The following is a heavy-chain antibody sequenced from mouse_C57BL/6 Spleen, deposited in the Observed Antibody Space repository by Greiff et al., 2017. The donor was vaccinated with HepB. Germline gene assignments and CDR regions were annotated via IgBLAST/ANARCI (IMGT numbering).Heavy chain of an antibody. CDR1: GYTFTSYW. D-gene: IGHD1-1*01. Sequence: VQLQQSGAELVKPGASVKLSCKASGYTFTSYWMHWVKQRPGRGLEWIGRIDPNSGGTKYNEKFKSKATLTVAKPSSTASMQISSRTSEDSAVCYCARLGYGSDWYFDVWGTGTTVTVAS. CDR2: IDPNSGGT. J-gene: IGHJ1*03. V-gene: IGHV1-72*01. CDR3: ARLGYGSDWYFDV.